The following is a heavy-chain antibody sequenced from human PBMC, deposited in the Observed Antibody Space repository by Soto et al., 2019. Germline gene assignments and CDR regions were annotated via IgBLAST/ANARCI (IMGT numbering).Heavy chain of an antibody. D-gene: IGHD5-18*01. CDR3: ARDPGYSYGFPKQTSEYYFDY. V-gene: IGHV1-46*01. CDR2: INPSGGST. J-gene: IGHJ4*02. CDR1: GYTFTSYY. Sequence: QVQLVQSGAEVKKPGASVKVSCKASGYTFTSYYMHWVRQAPGQGLEWMGIINPSGGSTSYAQKFQGRVTMTRDTSTSTVYMELSSLRSEDTAVYYCARDPGYSYGFPKQTSEYYFDYWGQGTLVTVSS.